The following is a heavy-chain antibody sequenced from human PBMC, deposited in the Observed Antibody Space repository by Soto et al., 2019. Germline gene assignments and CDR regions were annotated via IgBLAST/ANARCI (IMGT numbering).Heavy chain of an antibody. CDR3: ARAAAIQDEGANWFDP. CDR1: GFTFSSYG. V-gene: IGHV3-33*01. CDR2: IWYDGSNK. D-gene: IGHD2-21*02. J-gene: IGHJ5*02. Sequence: QVQLVESGGGVVQPGRSLRLSCAASGFTFSSYGMHWVRQAPGKGLEWVAVIWYDGSNKYYADSVKGRFTISRDNSKNTLYLQMNSLRAEDTAVYYCARAAAIQDEGANWFDPWGQGTLVTVSS.